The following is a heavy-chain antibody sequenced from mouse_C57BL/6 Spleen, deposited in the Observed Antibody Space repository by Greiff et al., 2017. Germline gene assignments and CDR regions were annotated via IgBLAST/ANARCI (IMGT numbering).Heavy chain of an antibody. V-gene: IGHV1-50*01. CDR2: IDPSDSYT. D-gene: IGHD1-1*01. Sequence: VQLQQSGAELVKPGASVKLSCKASGYTFTSYWMQWVKQRPGQGLEWIGEIDPSDSYTNYNQKFKGKATLTVDTSSSTADMQLSSLTSEDSAVYYCARSYYYGSSYVYYAMDYWGQGTSVTVSS. J-gene: IGHJ4*01. CDR3: ARSYYYGSSYVYYAMDY. CDR1: GYTFTSYW.